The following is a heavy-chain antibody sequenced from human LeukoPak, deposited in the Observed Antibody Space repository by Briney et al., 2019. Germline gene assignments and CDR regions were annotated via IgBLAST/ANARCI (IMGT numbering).Heavy chain of an antibody. CDR2: ISSSSSYI. D-gene: IGHD3-10*01. V-gene: IGHV3-21*01. CDR1: GFTFSSDS. Sequence: PGGSLRLSCAASGFTFSSDSMIWVRQAPGKGLEWVSSISSSSSYIYYADSVKGRFTISRDNAKNSLYLQMNSLRAEDTAGYYCARAGYYGSGSYINYYGMDVWGQGTTVTVSS. CDR3: ARAGYYGSGSYINYYGMDV. J-gene: IGHJ6*02.